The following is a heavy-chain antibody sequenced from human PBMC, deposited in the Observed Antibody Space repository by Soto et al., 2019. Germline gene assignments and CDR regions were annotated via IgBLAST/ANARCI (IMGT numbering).Heavy chain of an antibody. D-gene: IGHD2-21*01. Sequence: QVQLQESGPGLVKPSKTLSLTCTVSGGSISSYYWSWIRQPPGKGLEWIGYIYYSGSTNYNPSLKSRVTISVDTSKNQFSLKLSSVTAADTAVYYCARGLWQHDYWGQGTLVTVSS. V-gene: IGHV4-59*01. J-gene: IGHJ4*02. CDR3: ARGLWQHDY. CDR2: IYYSGST. CDR1: GGSISSYY.